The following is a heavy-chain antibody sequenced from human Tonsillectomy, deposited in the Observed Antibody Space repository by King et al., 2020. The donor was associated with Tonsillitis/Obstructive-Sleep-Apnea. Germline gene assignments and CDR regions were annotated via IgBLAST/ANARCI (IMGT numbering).Heavy chain of an antibody. V-gene: IGHV6-1*01. J-gene: IGHJ6*02. D-gene: IGHD5-18*01. Sequence: VQLQQSGPGLVKPSQTLSLTCVISGDSVSSNSAAWNWIRQSPSRGLEWLGRTYYRSKWYNDYAVSVKSRITINPDTSKNQFSLQLNSVTPVDTAVYYCARGGETAMVTSSYYYYGMDVWGQGTTVTVSS. CDR3: ARGGETAMVTSSYYYYGMDV. CDR2: TYYRSKWYN. CDR1: GDSVSSNSAA.